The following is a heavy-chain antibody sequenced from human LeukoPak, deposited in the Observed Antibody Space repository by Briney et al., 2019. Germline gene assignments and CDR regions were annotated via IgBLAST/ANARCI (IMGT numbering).Heavy chain of an antibody. V-gene: IGHV6-1*01. CDR2: TYYRSNWFN. CDR3: AKNYGDSNWFDP. D-gene: IGHD4-17*01. Sequence: PSQTLSPTCAISGDSVSSNSAAWNWIRQSPSRGLEWLGRTYYRSNWFNDFALSVKSRITINPDTSKNQFSLQLNSVTPEDTAVYYCAKNYGDSNWFDPWGQGTLVTVSS. J-gene: IGHJ5*02. CDR1: GDSVSSNSAA.